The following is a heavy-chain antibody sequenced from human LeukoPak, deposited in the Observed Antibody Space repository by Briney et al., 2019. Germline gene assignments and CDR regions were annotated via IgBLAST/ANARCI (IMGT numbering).Heavy chain of an antibody. J-gene: IGHJ2*01. CDR2: IWYDASNK. Sequence: PGRSLTLSCAASGFTFSSYGMHWVRQAPGKGLEWVAVIWYDASNKYYADSVKGRFTISRDNSKNTLYLQMNSLRDDDTAVYYCAREDRGGSSLGLWGRGTLVTVSS. CDR1: GFTFSSYG. V-gene: IGHV3-33*01. D-gene: IGHD2-15*01. CDR3: AREDRGGSSLGL.